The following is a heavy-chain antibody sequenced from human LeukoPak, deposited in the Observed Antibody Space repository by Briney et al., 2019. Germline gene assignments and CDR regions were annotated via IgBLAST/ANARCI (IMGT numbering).Heavy chain of an antibody. V-gene: IGHV3-43D*03. D-gene: IGHD6-13*01. CDR2: ITWDGGIT. J-gene: IGHJ3*02. CDR3: AKPRAAAGSWDWAFDI. CDR1: GFTFDDYA. Sequence: QAGGSVRLSCAASGFTFDDYAMHWVRQAPGKGLEWVSLITWDGGITYYADSVKGRFTISRDNSKNSLYVQMNSLRAEDTALYYCAKPRAAAGSWDWAFDIWGQGTVVTVSS.